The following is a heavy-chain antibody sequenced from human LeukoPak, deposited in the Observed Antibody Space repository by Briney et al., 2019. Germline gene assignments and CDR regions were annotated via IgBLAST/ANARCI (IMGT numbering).Heavy chain of an antibody. J-gene: IGHJ6*02. V-gene: IGHV3-74*01. CDR1: GFSFSGHW. D-gene: IGHD1-14*01. Sequence: GGSLSLSCTASGFSFSGHWMHWARQLPGKGLVWVSRISPTGSTTSYADSVKGRFTVSRDNAKNTLYLQVNNLRAEDTAVYYCARRNREYYYYYGMDVWGQGTTVTVSS. CDR3: ARRNREYYYYYGMDV. CDR2: ISPTGSTT.